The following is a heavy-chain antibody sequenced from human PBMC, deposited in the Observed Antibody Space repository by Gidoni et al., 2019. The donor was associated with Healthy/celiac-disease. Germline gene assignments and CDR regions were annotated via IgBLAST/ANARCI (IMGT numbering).Heavy chain of an antibody. V-gene: IGHV1-69*01. CDR2: IIPIFGTA. CDR1: GGTFSSYA. D-gene: IGHD5-18*01. J-gene: IGHJ6*02. CDR3: ASKIGIRYSYGWDYYYYGMDV. Sequence: QVQLVQSGAEVKKPGSSVKVSCKASGGTFSSYAISWVRQAPGQGLEWMGGIIPIFGTANYAQKFQGRVTITADESTSTAYMELSSLRSEDTAVYYCASKIGIRYSYGWDYYYYGMDVWGQGTTVTVSS.